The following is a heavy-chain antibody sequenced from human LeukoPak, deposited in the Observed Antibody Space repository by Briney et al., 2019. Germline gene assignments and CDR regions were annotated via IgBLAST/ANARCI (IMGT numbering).Heavy chain of an antibody. CDR1: GDSVSNDRYY. CDR3: ARYNWNTWFDP. V-gene: IGHV4-61*01. Sequence: SETLSLTCTVSGDSVSNDRYYWTWIRQSPGKGLEWIANIRYSGHTDYNPSLDTRVTISLDASKNQLSLRLYSVTAADTAMYYCARYNWNTWFDPWGQGALVTVSS. J-gene: IGHJ5*02. D-gene: IGHD1-1*01. CDR2: IRYSGHT.